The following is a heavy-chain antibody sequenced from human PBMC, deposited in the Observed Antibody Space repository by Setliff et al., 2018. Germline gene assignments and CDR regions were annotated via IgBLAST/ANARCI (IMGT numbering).Heavy chain of an antibody. J-gene: IGHJ4*02. D-gene: IGHD2-15*01. CDR2: ISPYYGST. Sequence: PSVKVSCKTSGYSFTVFGISWVRQAPGQGLEWMGWISPYYGSTNYAQKFQGRVTMTTDTSTSTAYMELSGLTSADTAIYYCIVNMVRPVTGLDSWGPGTLVTVSS. CDR3: IVNMVRPVTGLDS. CDR1: GYSFTVFG. V-gene: IGHV1-18*01.